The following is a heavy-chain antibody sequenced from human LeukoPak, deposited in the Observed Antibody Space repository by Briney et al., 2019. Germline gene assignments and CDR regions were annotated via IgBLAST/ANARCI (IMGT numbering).Heavy chain of an antibody. D-gene: IGHD6-19*01. J-gene: IGHJ4*02. Sequence: GGSLRLSCAASGFTFSNYCVHWVRQAPGKGLEWVSAISGSGGSTYYADSVKGRFTISRDNSKDTLYLQMNSLRAEDTAVYYCAKDPRFSGWLDYWGQGTLVTVSS. CDR1: GFTFSNYC. CDR2: ISGSGGST. CDR3: AKDPRFSGWLDY. V-gene: IGHV3-23*01.